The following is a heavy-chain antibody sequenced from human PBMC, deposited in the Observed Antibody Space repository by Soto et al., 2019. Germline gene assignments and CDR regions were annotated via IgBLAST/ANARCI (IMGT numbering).Heavy chain of an antibody. V-gene: IGHV3-49*03. CDR2: IRSKAYGGTT. CDR1: GFTLGDYA. CDR3: TRPYYYDSSGYPGPNAFDI. D-gene: IGHD3-22*01. J-gene: IGHJ3*02. Sequence: GGSLRLSCTASGFTLGDYAMSWFRQAPGKGLEWVGFIRSKAYGGTTEYAASVKGRFTISRDDSKSIAYLQMNSLKTEDTAVYCCTRPYYYDSSGYPGPNAFDIWGQGTMVTVSS.